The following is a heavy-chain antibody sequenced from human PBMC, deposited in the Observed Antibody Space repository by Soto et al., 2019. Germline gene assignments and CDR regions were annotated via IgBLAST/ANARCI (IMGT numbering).Heavy chain of an antibody. J-gene: IGHJ4*02. D-gene: IGHD2-2*03. Sequence: QVKLVESGGGVVQPGRSLRLSCAASGFTFSSYAMHWVRQAPGKGLEWVAVISYDGSNKYYADSVKGRFTISRDNSKNTLYLQMNSLRAEDTAVYYCARDGLIPPIDYWGQGTLVTVSS. V-gene: IGHV3-30-3*01. CDR3: ARDGLIPPIDY. CDR2: ISYDGSNK. CDR1: GFTFSSYA.